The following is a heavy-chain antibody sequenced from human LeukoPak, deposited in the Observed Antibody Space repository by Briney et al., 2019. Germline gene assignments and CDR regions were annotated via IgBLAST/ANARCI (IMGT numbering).Heavy chain of an antibody. J-gene: IGHJ6*02. V-gene: IGHV3-7*01. CDR3: ARDLSGWYEYYYYGMDV. D-gene: IGHD6-19*01. CDR2: IKQDGSEK. CDR1: GFTFSSYW. Sequence: GGSLRLSCAASGFTFSSYWMSWVRQAPGKGLEWVANIKQDGSEKYYVDSVKGRFTISRDNAKNSLYLQMNSLRAEDTAVYYCARDLSGWYEYYYYGMDVWGQGTTVTVSS.